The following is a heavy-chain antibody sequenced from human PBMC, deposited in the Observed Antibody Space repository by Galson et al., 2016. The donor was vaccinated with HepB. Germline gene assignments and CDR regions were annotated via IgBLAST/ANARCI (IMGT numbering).Heavy chain of an antibody. CDR1: GFTFSSYS. Sequence: SLRLSCAASGFTFSSYSMNWVRKAPGKGLQYVSAISANGDTTYYADSVRGRFTISRDNSKNTLYLQMTSLRVEDKAVYYCVKDSGRGKWVAEGDYWGQGALVIVSS. D-gene: IGHD6-19*01. V-gene: IGHV3-64D*06. CDR3: VKDSGRGKWVAEGDY. J-gene: IGHJ4*02. CDR2: ISANGDTT.